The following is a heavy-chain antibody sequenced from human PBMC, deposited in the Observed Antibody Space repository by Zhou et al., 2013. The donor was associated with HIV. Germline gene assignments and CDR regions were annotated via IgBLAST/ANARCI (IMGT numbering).Heavy chain of an antibody. J-gene: IGHJ4*02. CDR1: GYTFSDYG. CDR3: ARDRRGEYDSSVYYYPSAFDY. Sequence: QVQLVQSASELKEPGASVNLSCKTSGYTFSDYGFSWVRQAPGRGLEWMAYIGPGNTNTNFTDKFQGRLSLTTDKATTTAFMELGSLTSEDTAVYYCARDRRGEYDSSVYYYPSAFDYWGQGTLVTVSS. V-gene: IGHV1-18*01. D-gene: IGHD3-22*01. CDR2: IGPGNTNT.